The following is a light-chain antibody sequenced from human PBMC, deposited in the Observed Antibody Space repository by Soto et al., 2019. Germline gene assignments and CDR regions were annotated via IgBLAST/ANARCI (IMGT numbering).Light chain of an antibody. CDR1: QSVSSY. Sequence: EIVLTSFPATPSLSPREKDKLSCRVSQSVSSYLAWYKQKPGQAPRLLIYDASNRATGIPARFSGSGSGTDFTLTISSLEPEDFAVYYCQQRSNWPRTFGQGTKVDIK. CDR3: QQRSNWPRT. CDR2: DAS. J-gene: IGKJ1*01. V-gene: IGKV3-11*01.